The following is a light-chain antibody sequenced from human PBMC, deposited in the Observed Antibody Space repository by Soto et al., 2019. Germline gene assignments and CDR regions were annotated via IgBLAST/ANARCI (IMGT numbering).Light chain of an antibody. CDR3: QQYGSSPLIS. Sequence: DIQMTQSPSTLSASVGDRVTVTCRASQSIGRWLAWYQQKPGKAPNLLIFEASSLESGIPDRFSGSGSGRDFTLTISGLEPEDFAVYYCQQYGSSPLISFGQGTRLEIK. CDR2: EAS. CDR1: QSIGRW. V-gene: IGKV1-5*03. J-gene: IGKJ5*01.